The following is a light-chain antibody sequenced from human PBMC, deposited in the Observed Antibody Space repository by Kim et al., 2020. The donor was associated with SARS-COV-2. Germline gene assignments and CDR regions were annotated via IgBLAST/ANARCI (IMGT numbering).Light chain of an antibody. CDR2: AAS. CDR3: QKYDSAPWT. CDR1: QDIANY. V-gene: IGKV1-27*01. J-gene: IGKJ1*01. Sequence: DIQMTQSPSSLSASVGDGVTITCRASQDIANYLAWYQQKPGKVPKLLVYAASALKSGVPSRFSGRRSGTDFTLTISNLQPEDVATYYCQKYDSAPWTFGQGPSWRS.